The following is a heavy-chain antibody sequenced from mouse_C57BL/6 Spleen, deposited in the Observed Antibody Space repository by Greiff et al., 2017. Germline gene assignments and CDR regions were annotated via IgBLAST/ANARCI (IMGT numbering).Heavy chain of an antibody. CDR1: GYAFSSYW. Sequence: QFQLQPSGAELVKPGASVKISCKASGYAFSSYWMKWVKQRPGQGLEWIGQIYPGDGDTNYNGQFMGKATLTAHRPSSSAHMQLSSLTSEDSAVYFGARDGNDDYYAMDHWGQGPSVTGSS. J-gene: IGHJ4*01. V-gene: IGHV1-80*01. CDR3: ARDGNDDYYAMDH. D-gene: IGHD2-2*01. CDR2: IYPGDGDT.